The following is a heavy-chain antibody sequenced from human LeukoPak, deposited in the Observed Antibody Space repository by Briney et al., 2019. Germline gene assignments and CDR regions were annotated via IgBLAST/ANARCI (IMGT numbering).Heavy chain of an antibody. V-gene: IGHV3-21*01. D-gene: IGHD3-22*01. Sequence: GGSLRLSCAASGFTFSSYSMNWVRQAPGKGLEWVSSISSSSSYIYYADSVKGRFTISRDNAKNSLYLQMNSLRAEDTAVYYCARDLWYYDSSGPLDDYWGQGTLVTVFS. CDR2: ISSSSSYI. J-gene: IGHJ4*02. CDR3: ARDLWYYDSSGPLDDY. CDR1: GFTFSSYS.